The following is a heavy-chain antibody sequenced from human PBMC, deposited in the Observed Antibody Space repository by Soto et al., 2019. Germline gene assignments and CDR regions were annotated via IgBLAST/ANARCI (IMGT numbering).Heavy chain of an antibody. J-gene: IGHJ4*02. CDR1: GGSINNYY. CDR2: IYSSGSI. D-gene: IGHD6-13*01. Sequence: SETLALTCSFSGGSINNYYWIFIRQPAGKGLEYIGRIYSSGSINYNPSLKSRVTMSVDTSKNQFSLKVRSVTAADTAVYYCARQTTYSSSWQDCWGQGTLVTV. V-gene: IGHV4-4*07. CDR3: ARQTTYSSSWQDC.